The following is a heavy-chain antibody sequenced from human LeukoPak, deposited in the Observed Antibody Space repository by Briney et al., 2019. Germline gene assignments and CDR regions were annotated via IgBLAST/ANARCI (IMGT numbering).Heavy chain of an antibody. CDR2: IYYSGST. J-gene: IGHJ4*02. CDR3: ASKGVITQYYFDH. Sequence: SETLSLPCTVSVGSISSSSYYWGWVRQPPGEGLEWIGSIYYSGSTYYNPSLKSRVTISVDTSKNQFSLKLSSVTAADTAVYYCASKGVITQYYFDHWGQGTLVTVSS. CDR1: VGSISSSSYY. D-gene: IGHD3-22*01. V-gene: IGHV4-39*01.